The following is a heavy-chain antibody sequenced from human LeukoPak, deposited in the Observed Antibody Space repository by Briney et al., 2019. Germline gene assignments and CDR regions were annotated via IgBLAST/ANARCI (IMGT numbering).Heavy chain of an antibody. CDR2: IFPGDSDT. CDR1: GYIFTSYW. J-gene: IGHJ4*02. Sequence: GESLKISCQGSGYIFTSYWIVWVRQLPGKGVEWMGIIFPGDSDTTYSPSFQGQVTISADKFVSTAYLQWSSLKASDTAMYYCARRAGYYGSSGYYSLDYWGQGTLVTVSS. CDR3: ARRAGYYGSSGYYSLDY. V-gene: IGHV5-51*01. D-gene: IGHD3-22*01.